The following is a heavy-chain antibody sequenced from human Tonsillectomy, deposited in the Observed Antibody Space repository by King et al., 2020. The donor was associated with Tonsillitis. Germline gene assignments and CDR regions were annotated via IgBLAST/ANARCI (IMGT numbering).Heavy chain of an antibody. CDR3: ALMVSRANGYYHYGMDV. CDR1: GYTFTSYD. Sequence: QLVQSGAEVKSPGASVKVSCKASGYTFTSYDINWVRQATGQGLEWMGWMNPNSGNTGFLQKFQGRVTMTRNTAISTAYMGLSSLRSDDTAVYYWALMVSRANGYYHYGMDVWGQGTTVTVSS. J-gene: IGHJ6*02. D-gene: IGHD2-8*01. CDR2: MNPNSGNT. V-gene: IGHV1-8*01.